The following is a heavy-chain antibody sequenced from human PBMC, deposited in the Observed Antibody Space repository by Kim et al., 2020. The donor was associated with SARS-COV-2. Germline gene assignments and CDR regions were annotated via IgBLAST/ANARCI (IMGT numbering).Heavy chain of an antibody. Sequence: QKFQGRVTMTRDTSTSTVYMELSSLRSEDTAVYYCARGEYSPERGFAFDIWGQGTMVTVSS. D-gene: IGHD5-18*01. CDR3: ARGEYSPERGFAFDI. J-gene: IGHJ3*02. V-gene: IGHV1-46*01.